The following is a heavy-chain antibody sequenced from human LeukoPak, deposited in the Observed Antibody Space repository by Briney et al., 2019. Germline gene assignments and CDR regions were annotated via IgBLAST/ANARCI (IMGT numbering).Heavy chain of an antibody. J-gene: IGHJ4*02. D-gene: IGHD3-22*01. CDR3: ARAYDSSGYAFDY. V-gene: IGHV3-48*01. Sequence: GGSLRLSCAASGFTFSSYSMNWVRQAPGKGLEWVSYISSSSSTIYYADSVKGRFTISRDNAKNSLYLQMNSLRAEDTAVYYCARAYDSSGYAFDYWGQGTLVTVSS. CDR2: ISSSSSTI. CDR1: GFTFSSYS.